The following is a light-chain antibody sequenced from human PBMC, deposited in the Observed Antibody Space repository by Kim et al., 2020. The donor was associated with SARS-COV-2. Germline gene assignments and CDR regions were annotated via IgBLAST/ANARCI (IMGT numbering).Light chain of an antibody. CDR3: QQLNSYPYT. V-gene: IGKV1-9*01. Sequence: IQLTQSPSSLSASVGDRVTITCRASQGISSYLAWYQQKPGKAPNLLIYAASTLQSGVPSRFSGSGSGTDFTLTISSLQPEDFATYYCQQLNSYPYTFVQGTKLEI. J-gene: IGKJ2*01. CDR2: AAS. CDR1: QGISSY.